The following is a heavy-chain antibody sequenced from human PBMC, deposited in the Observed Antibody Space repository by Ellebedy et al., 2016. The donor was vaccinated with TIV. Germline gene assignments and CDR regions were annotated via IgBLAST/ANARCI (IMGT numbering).Heavy chain of an antibody. J-gene: IGHJ4*02. V-gene: IGHV1-18*01. CDR2: ISPYTGDT. CDR3: TRDMVQGMVARYLWFDY. Sequence: ASVKVSCKASGYTFKSHGISWVRQVPGQRPEWMGWISPYTGDTEYARTFQGRVTMITDTSTSTAYMELRSLKYDDTAVYYCTRDMVQGMVARYLWFDYWGQGTLVTVSS. CDR1: GYTFKSHG. D-gene: IGHD5-12*01.